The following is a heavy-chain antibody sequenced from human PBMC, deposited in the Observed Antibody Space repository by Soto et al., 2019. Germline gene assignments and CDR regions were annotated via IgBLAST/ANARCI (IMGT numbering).Heavy chain of an antibody. CDR3: GAYYGNDAFDI. V-gene: IGHV5-10-1*01. CDR1: GYSFTSYW. CDR2: IDPSDSYT. J-gene: IGHJ3*02. D-gene: IGHD3-10*01. Sequence: VGSLTISCNGSGYSFTSYWISWVRQMPGKGLEWMGRIDPSDSYTNYSPSFQGHVTISADKSISTAYLQWSSLKASDTAMYYCGAYYGNDAFDIWGQGTMVTVSS.